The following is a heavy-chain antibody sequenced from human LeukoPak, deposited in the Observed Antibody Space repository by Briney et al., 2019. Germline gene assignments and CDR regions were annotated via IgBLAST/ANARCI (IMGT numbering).Heavy chain of an antibody. CDR1: GGTFSSNA. V-gene: IGHV1-69*04. D-gene: IGHD3-16*02. CDR3: TREGVYSPDPSSYHRHAFDI. Sequence: GASVTVSCKASGGTFSSNAISWVRQAPGQGLEWMGRIIPTLDVANFAQKFKGRVTITADKSTNTAHLELSSLRSEDTAVYYCTREGVYSPDPSSYHRHAFDIWGKGTVVIVSS. J-gene: IGHJ3*02. CDR2: IIPTLDVA.